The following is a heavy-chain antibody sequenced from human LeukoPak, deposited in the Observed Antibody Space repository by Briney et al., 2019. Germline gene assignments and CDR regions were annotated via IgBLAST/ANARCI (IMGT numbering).Heavy chain of an antibody. D-gene: IGHD3-10*01. CDR3: AKSGGLSGSGRLGVDV. V-gene: IGHV3-23*01. CDR2: ISGSGDNT. CDR1: GFTFSSYA. Sequence: GSLRLSCAASGFTFSSYAMSWVRQAPGKGLEWVSGISGSGDNTYHADSVKGRLTISRDNSKNTLYLQMISLRAEDMGIYYCAKSGGLSGSGRLGVDVWGQETTVTVSS. J-gene: IGHJ6*02.